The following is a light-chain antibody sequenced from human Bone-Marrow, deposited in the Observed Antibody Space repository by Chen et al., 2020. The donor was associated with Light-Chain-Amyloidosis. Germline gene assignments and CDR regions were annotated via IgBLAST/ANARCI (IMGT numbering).Light chain of an antibody. V-gene: IGKV3-11*01. CDR2: EAS. Sequence: EIVLTQSPATLSLSPGDRATLSCRASQSVGSSLAWYQQKPGQAPRLLIYEASTRATGIPARFSGSDSGTDFTLTIDSLQRDDFATYHCQQYYRSPLTVGGGTKVEVK. J-gene: IGKJ4*01. CDR1: QSVGSS. CDR3: QQYYRSPLT.